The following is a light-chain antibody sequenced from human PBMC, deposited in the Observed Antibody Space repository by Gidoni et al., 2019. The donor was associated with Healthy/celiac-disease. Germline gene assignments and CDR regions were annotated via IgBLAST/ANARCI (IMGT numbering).Light chain of an antibody. CDR2: GAS. CDR3: QQYNNWPPT. V-gene: IGKV3-15*01. J-gene: IGKJ4*01. CDR1: QSVSSN. Sequence: EIVMTQSPATLSVSPGDSATLSCRASQSVSSNLAWYQQKPGQTPMLLIYGASTRATGIPARFSGSGSGTEFTLTISSLQSEDFAVYYCQQYNNWPPTFGGGTKVEIK.